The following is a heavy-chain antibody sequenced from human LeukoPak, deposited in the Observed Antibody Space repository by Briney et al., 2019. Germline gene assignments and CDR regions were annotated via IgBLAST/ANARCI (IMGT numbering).Heavy chain of an antibody. CDR3: ARDFAYGDYARGG. V-gene: IGHV3-48*02. J-gene: IGHJ4*02. D-gene: IGHD4-17*01. Sequence: PGGSLRLSCVASGFTFSSYSMSWVRQTPGKGLEWVSYISGGGSTIYYADSVKGRFTISRDNAKSSLYLLMNSLRDEDRAVYYCARDFAYGDYARGGWGQGTLVTVSS. CDR1: GFTFSSYS. CDR2: ISGGGSTI.